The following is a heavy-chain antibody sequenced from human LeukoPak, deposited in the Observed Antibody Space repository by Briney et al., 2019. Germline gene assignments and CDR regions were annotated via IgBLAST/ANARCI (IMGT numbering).Heavy chain of an antibody. J-gene: IGHJ4*02. CDR3: ARVDYGDYGFDY. V-gene: IGHV3-33*01. Sequence: GGSLRLSCAASGFNFSSYGMHWVRQAPGKGLEWVAVIWYDGSNKHYADSVKGRFTISRDNSKNTLYLQMNSLRAEDTAVYYCARVDYGDYGFDYWGQGTLVTVSS. D-gene: IGHD4-17*01. CDR1: GFNFSSYG. CDR2: IWYDGSNK.